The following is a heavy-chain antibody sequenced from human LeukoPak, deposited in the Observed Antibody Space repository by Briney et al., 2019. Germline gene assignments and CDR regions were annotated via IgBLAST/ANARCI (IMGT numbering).Heavy chain of an antibody. D-gene: IGHD3-9*01. CDR1: GFTFSSYE. J-gene: IGHJ3*02. V-gene: IGHV3-48*03. CDR3: ARDRDDILRSDAFDI. CDR2: ISSSGSTI. Sequence: GGSLRLSCAASGFTFSSYEMNWARQAPGKGLEWVSYISSSGSTIYYADSVKGRFTISRDNAKNSLYLQMNSLRAEDTAVYYCARDRDDILRSDAFDIWGQGTMVTVSS.